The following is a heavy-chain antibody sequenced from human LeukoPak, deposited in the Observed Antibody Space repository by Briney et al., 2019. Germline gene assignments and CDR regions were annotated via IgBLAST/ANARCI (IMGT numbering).Heavy chain of an antibody. CDR2: IIPIFGTA. Sequence: ASVKVSCKTSGDTFSNFVISWVRQAPGQGLEWMGGIIPIFGTANYAQKFQGRVTITTDESTSTAYMELSSLRSEDTAVYYCASATSGSGDYYYYMDVWGKGTTVTVSS. CDR3: ASATSGSGDYYYYMDV. CDR1: GDTFSNFV. D-gene: IGHD1-26*01. V-gene: IGHV1-69*05. J-gene: IGHJ6*03.